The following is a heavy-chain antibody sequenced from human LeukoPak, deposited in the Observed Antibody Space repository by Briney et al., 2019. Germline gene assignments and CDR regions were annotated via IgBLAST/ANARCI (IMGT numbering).Heavy chain of an antibody. CDR1: GYTLTELS. Sequence: ASVKVSCKVSGYTLTELSMHWVRQAPGKGLEWMGGFDPEDGETFYAQKFQGRVTMTEDTSTDTAYMELSSLRSEDTAVYYCATLSRDGLQYYYYYMDVWGKGTTVTISS. CDR2: FDPEDGET. J-gene: IGHJ6*03. D-gene: IGHD5-24*01. V-gene: IGHV1-24*01. CDR3: ATLSRDGLQYYYYYMDV.